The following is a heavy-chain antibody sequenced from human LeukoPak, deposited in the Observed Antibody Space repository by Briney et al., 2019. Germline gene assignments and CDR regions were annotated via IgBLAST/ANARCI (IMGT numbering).Heavy chain of an antibody. D-gene: IGHD3-10*01. V-gene: IGHV3-23*01. Sequence: QPGGSLRLSCAASGFTFSNFAMSWVRQAPGKGLEWVASLGSGGDDTYYADSVKGRFTISGDNSRNTVSLLMNSLRAGDTAIYYCAKRGITHYLDYWGQGALVTVSS. CDR2: LGSGGDDT. CDR1: GFTFSNFA. CDR3: AKRGITHYLDY. J-gene: IGHJ4*02.